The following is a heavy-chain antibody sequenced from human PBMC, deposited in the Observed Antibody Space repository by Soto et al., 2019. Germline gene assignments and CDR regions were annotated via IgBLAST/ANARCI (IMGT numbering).Heavy chain of an antibody. V-gene: IGHV3-53*01. J-gene: IGHJ4*02. CDR3: AKDHGYSSSPHFDY. D-gene: IGHD6-13*01. Sequence: GGSLRLSCAASGFTVSSNYMSCVRQAPGKGLEWVSVIYSGGSTYYADSVKGRFTISRDNSKNTLYLQMNSLRAEDTAVYYCAKDHGYSSSPHFDYWGQGTLVTVSS. CDR1: GFTVSSNY. CDR2: IYSGGST.